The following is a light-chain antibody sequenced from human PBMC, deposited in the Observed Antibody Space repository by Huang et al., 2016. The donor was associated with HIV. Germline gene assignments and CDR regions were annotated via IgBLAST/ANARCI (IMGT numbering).Light chain of an antibody. CDR2: DVS. Sequence: EIVLTQSPATLSLSPGDRATLSCRASQSIDTYLAWYQQKPGQAPRLLIHDVSSRATGIPDRVSGSGSGTDFTLTISSLEPEDFAVYYCQQRTNWPPLTFGGGTTVEIK. CDR1: QSIDTY. CDR3: QQRTNWPPLT. V-gene: IGKV3-11*01. J-gene: IGKJ4*01.